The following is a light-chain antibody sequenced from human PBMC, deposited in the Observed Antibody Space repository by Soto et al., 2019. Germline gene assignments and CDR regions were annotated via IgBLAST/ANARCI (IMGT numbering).Light chain of an antibody. Sequence: EIVLTQSPGTLSLSPGEGATLSCMASQSVSSSLAWYQQKRGQAPRLLIRGASSRATGIPDRFSGSGSGTDFTLTISRLEPEDFAVYYCQQYGGSPRTFGQGTKVEV. CDR3: QQYGGSPRT. CDR2: GAS. CDR1: QSVSSS. V-gene: IGKV3-20*01. J-gene: IGKJ1*01.